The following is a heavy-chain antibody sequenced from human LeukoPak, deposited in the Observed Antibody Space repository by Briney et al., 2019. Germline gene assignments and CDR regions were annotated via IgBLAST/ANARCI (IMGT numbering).Heavy chain of an antibody. CDR2: IDSDGIIT. Sequence: PGGSLRLSCAASGFTFSSSAMSWVRQAPGKGLVWVSRIDSDGIITSYADSVKGRFTISRDNAKNTLYLQMNSLRAEDTAVYYCASRTRHFDYWGQGTLVTVSS. CDR1: GFTFSSSA. CDR3: ASRTRHFDY. V-gene: IGHV3-74*01. J-gene: IGHJ4*02. D-gene: IGHD1-14*01.